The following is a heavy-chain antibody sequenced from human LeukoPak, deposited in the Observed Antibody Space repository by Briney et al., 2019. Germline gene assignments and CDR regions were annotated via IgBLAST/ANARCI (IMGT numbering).Heavy chain of an antibody. J-gene: IGHJ6*02. V-gene: IGHV3-53*04. CDR2: IYSGGST. CDR3: ASGRQWLAHYYYGMDV. Sequence: PGGSLRLSCAASGFTFSSYAMSWVRQAPGKGLEWVSVIYSGGSTYYADSVKGRFTISRHNSKNTLYLQMNSLRAEDTAVYYCASGRQWLAHYYYGMDVWGQGTTVTVSS. CDR1: GFTFSSYA. D-gene: IGHD6-19*01.